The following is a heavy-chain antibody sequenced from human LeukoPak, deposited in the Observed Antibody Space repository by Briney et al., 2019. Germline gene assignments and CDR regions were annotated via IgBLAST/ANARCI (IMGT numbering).Heavy chain of an antibody. CDR1: QYSFIDYA. J-gene: IGHJ4*02. CDR3: AADPNYYDSSGYYPGY. V-gene: IGHV1-58*02. CDR2: IVVGSGNT. Sequence: GASVKVSCKASQYSFIDYAIHWVRQAPGQRLEWMGWIVVGSGNTNYAQKFQERVTITRDMSTSTAYMELSSLRSEDTAVYYCAADPNYYDSSGYYPGYWGQGTLVTVSS. D-gene: IGHD3-22*01.